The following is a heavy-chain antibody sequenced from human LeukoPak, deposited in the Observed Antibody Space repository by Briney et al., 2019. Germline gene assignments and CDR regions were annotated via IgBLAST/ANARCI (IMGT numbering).Heavy chain of an antibody. CDR2: SKYDGTTT. Sequence: GGSLRLSCTASGFTLSAYWMSWVRQAPGKGLVWVARSKYDGTTTTYADSVKGRFTISRDNPKNTLHLQMNSLRADDTAVYYCAKSDYFDPWGQGTVVTVSS. CDR3: AKSDYFDP. J-gene: IGHJ5*02. D-gene: IGHD4/OR15-4a*01. V-gene: IGHV3-74*03. CDR1: GFTLSAYW.